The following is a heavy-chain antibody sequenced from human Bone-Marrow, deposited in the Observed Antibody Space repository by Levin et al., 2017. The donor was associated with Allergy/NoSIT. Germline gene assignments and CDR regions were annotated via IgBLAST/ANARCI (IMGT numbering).Heavy chain of an antibody. CDR2: ISGSLGNT. J-gene: IGHJ4*02. Sequence: GESLKISCTASGFTFTRYAMAWVRQAPGKGLEWVSLISGSLGNTYHADSVKGRFTISRDNPKNMLYLQMSSLRDEDTAVYYCAKDCGWDCRASQSYYFDDWCQGTLVTVSS. CDR3: AKDCGWDCRASQSYYFDD. V-gene: IGHV3-23*01. CDR1: GFTFTRYA. D-gene: IGHD2-15*01.